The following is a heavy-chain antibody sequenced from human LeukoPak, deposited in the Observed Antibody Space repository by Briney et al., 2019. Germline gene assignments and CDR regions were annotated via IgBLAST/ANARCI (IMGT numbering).Heavy chain of an antibody. CDR2: ISAYNGNT. V-gene: IGHV1-18*01. CDR3: ASSPLVLGAFDI. CDR1: GYTFTSYG. J-gene: IGHJ3*02. D-gene: IGHD6-13*01. Sequence: ASVKVSCKASGYTFTSYGISWVRQAPGQGLEWKGWISAYNGNTNYAQKLQGRVTMTTDTSTSTAYMELRSLRSDDTAMYYCASSPLVLGAFDIWGQGTLVTVSS.